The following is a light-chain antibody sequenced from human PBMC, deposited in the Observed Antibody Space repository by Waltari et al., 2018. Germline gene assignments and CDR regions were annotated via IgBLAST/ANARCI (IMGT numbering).Light chain of an antibody. Sequence: EILMTQSPVALSVSTGERATRSCRASQNVSDNLAWYQQRPGQAPSLLIYGVSIRAPGVPDRFSGGGSATQFTLTINSLQSSDSALYYCQQYMNWPPGYTFGQGTKVEIK. CDR3: QQYMNWPPGYT. CDR2: GVS. CDR1: QNVSDN. J-gene: IGKJ2*01. V-gene: IGKV3D-15*01.